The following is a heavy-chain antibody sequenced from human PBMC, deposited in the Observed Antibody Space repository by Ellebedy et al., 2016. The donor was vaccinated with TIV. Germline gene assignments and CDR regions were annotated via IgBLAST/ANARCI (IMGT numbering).Heavy chain of an antibody. J-gene: IGHJ4*02. CDR3: ARAGDYNLLTPAGGY. CDR2: IRWDGSTT. Sequence: PGGSLRLSCAASGFNFEHNTMHWVRQVPGKGLEWVSLIRWDGSTTDYADFVKGRFTVSRDNAKDSLYLQMDSLRADDTAVYYCARAGDYNLLTPAGGYWGQGTLVTVSS. CDR1: GFNFEHNT. V-gene: IGHV3-43*01. D-gene: IGHD4-17*01.